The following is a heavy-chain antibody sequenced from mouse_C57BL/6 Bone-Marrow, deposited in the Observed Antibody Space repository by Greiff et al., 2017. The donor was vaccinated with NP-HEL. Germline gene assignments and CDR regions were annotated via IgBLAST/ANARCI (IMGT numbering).Heavy chain of an antibody. V-gene: IGHV1-9*01. D-gene: IGHD1-1*01. CDR1: GYTFTGYW. CDR2: ILPGSGST. J-gene: IGHJ3*01. Sequence: QVQLQQSGAELMKPGASVKLSCKASGYTFTGYWIEWVKQRPGHGLEWIGEILPGSGSTNYNEKFKGKATFTVDTSSNTAYMQLRSLTTEDSDIYYSERRSGVSYGVDWGKGTMVTVSA. CDR3: ERRSGVSYGVD.